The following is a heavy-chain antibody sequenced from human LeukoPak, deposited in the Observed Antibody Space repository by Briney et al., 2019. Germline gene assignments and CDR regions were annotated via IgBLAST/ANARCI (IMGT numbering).Heavy chain of an antibody. Sequence: GESLKISCKGSGYSFTSYWIGWVRQIPGKGLEWMGIIYPGDSDTRYSPSFQGQVTISADKSISTAYLQWSSLKASDTAMYYCARHGSYGPRGSPPLFDLWGRGTLVTVSS. CDR3: ARHGSYGPRGSPPLFDL. CDR2: IYPGDSDT. CDR1: GYSFTSYW. D-gene: IGHD1-26*01. J-gene: IGHJ2*01. V-gene: IGHV5-51*01.